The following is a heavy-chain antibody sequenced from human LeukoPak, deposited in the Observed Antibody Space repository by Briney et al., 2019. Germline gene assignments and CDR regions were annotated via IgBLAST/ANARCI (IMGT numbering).Heavy chain of an antibody. CDR3: ARGRGYIYGYDY. Sequence: GGSLRLSCAASGFIFGNYDMHWVRQAPGKGLEYVSHISTNGGSTYYAISVKGRFTISRDNSKNTLYLQMGSLRAEDMAVYYCARGRGYIYGYDYWGQGTLVTVSS. J-gene: IGHJ4*02. CDR2: ISTNGGST. V-gene: IGHV3-64*01. CDR1: GFIFGNYD. D-gene: IGHD5-18*01.